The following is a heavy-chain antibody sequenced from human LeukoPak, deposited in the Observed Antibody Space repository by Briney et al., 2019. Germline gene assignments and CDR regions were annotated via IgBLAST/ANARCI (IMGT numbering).Heavy chain of an antibody. Sequence: ASVKVSCKVVGTSFTNYGITWVRQAPGQGLEWMACISAHNGDTNVAQNFQGRVTMTTDTSTSTAYMELRSLRSDDTAMYYCARGEYPNDYWGQGTLVTVSS. CDR1: GTSFTNYG. V-gene: IGHV1-18*01. J-gene: IGHJ4*02. CDR2: ISAHNGDT. CDR3: ARGEYPNDY. D-gene: IGHD2/OR15-2a*01.